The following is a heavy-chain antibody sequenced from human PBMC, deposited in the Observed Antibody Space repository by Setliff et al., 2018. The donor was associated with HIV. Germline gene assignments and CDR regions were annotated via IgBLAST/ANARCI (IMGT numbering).Heavy chain of an antibody. Sequence: SETLSLTCAVYGGSFSAYHWSWIRQTPGKGLEWLGEINHSGSTAYNLALESRVSMSIDTSKNQFSLKLSSVTASDTAVFYCARQGDPVYGGSSGVFDCWGQGTLVTVSS. CDR3: ARQGDPVYGGSSGVFDC. V-gene: IGHV4-34*01. D-gene: IGHD2-15*01. CDR2: INHSGST. J-gene: IGHJ4*02. CDR1: GGSFSAYH.